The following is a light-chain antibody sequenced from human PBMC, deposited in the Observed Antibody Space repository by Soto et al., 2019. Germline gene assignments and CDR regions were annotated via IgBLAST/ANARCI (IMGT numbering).Light chain of an antibody. Sequence: EIVLTQSPGTLSLSPEERVTLSCRASQSIGSSYLAWYQQKPGQAPRLLIYGASTRATGIPDRFSGSGSGTDFTLTINRVAPEDFAVYYCQQYVSLPITFGQGTRLEIK. V-gene: IGKV3-20*01. CDR2: GAS. CDR3: QQYVSLPIT. CDR1: QSIGSSY. J-gene: IGKJ5*01.